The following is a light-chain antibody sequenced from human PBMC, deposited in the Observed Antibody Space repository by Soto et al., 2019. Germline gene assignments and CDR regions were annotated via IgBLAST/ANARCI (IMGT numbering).Light chain of an antibody. CDR1: SSNIGAGYD. Sequence: QSVLTQPPSVSGAPGQRVTISCTGSSSNIGAGYDVHWYQQPPGTVPKLLIYGNSNRPSGVPDRFSGSKSGTSASLAITGLQAEDEADSYCQSYDSSLSVVFGGGTKLTVL. V-gene: IGLV1-40*01. CDR2: GNS. CDR3: QSYDSSLSVV. J-gene: IGLJ2*01.